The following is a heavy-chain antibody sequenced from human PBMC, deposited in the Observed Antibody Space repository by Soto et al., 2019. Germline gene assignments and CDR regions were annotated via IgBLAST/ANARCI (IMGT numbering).Heavy chain of an antibody. CDR2: IWYDGSNK. CDR1: GFTFSSYG. D-gene: IGHD1-26*01. Sequence: GGSLRLSCAASGFTFSSYGMHWVRQAPGKGLEWVAVIWYDGSNKYYADSVKGRFTISRDNSKNTLYLQMNSLRAEDTAVYYCARASSPPYSDFDYWGQGTLVTVSS. J-gene: IGHJ4*02. V-gene: IGHV3-33*01. CDR3: ARASSPPYSDFDY.